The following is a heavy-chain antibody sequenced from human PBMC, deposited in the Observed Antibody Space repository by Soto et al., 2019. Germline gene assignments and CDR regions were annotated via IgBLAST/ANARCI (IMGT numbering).Heavy chain of an antibody. J-gene: IGHJ6*02. CDR2: IIPIFGTA. D-gene: IGHD3-3*01. Sequence: SVKVSCKASGGTFSSYAISWVRQAPGQGLEWMGGIIPIFGTANYAQKFQGRVTITADESTSTAYMELSSLRSEDTAVYYCAREITIFGVVNYYYGMAVWGQGTTVTVSS. CDR1: GGTFSSYA. V-gene: IGHV1-69*13. CDR3: AREITIFGVVNYYYGMAV.